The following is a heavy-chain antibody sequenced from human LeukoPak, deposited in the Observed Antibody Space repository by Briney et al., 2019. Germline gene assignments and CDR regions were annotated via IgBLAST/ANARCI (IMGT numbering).Heavy chain of an antibody. CDR2: ISGSGGST. CDR3: AKDVVRGVMPWGYYYGMDV. CDR1: GWTFSSYA. D-gene: IGHD3-10*01. J-gene: IGHJ6*02. V-gene: IGHV3-23*01. Sequence: PGGSLRLSCAASGWTFSSYAMSWVRQAPGKGLEWVSAISGSGGSTYYADSVKGRLTISRDNSKNTLYLQMNSLRAEDTAVYYCAKDVVRGVMPWGYYYGMDVWGQGTTVTVSS.